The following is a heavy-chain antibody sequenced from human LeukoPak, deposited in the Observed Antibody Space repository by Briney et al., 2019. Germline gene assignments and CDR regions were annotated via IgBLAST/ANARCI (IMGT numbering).Heavy chain of an antibody. CDR3: AKVLAAAREYFDY. D-gene: IGHD6-13*01. CDR1: GFTSSSYA. Sequence: GGSLRLSCAASGFTSSSYAMHWVRQAPGKGLEWVAVISYDGSNKYYADSVKGRFTISRDNSKNTLYLQMNSLRAEDTAVYYCAKVLAAAREYFDYWGQGTLVTVSS. J-gene: IGHJ4*02. CDR2: ISYDGSNK. V-gene: IGHV3-30-3*01.